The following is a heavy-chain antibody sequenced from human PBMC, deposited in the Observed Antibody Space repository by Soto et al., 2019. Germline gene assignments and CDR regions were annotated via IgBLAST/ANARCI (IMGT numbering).Heavy chain of an antibody. CDR3: ARDLWGYCGADCYPLDV. CDR1: GGFLSRYH. Sequence: PSENPCLTCTGSGGFLSRYHLSVSRQPPGKGLEWIGYMYNTGSTIYNPSLKSRVTISVDTSKNQFSLKLNSVTAADTAVYYCARDLWGYCGADCYPLDVWGQGTTVTVSS. D-gene: IGHD2-21*02. V-gene: IGHV4-59*01. J-gene: IGHJ6*02. CDR2: MYNTGST.